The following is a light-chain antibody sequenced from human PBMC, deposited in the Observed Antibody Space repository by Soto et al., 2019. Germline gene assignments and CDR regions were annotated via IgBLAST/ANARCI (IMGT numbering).Light chain of an antibody. CDR1: QSLVYSDGNTY. J-gene: IGKJ1*01. Sequence: DVVTTQSPLSLPVTLGQPASISCRSSQSLVYSDGNTYLNWFQQGPGQSPRRLIYKVSNRDSGVPDRFSGSGSGTDFTLKISRVEAEDVGVYYCMQGTHWPPTFGQGTKVDIK. CDR3: MQGTHWPPT. V-gene: IGKV2-30*01. CDR2: KVS.